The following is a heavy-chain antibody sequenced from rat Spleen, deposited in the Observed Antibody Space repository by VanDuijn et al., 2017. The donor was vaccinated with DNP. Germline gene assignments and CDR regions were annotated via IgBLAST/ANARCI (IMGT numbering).Heavy chain of an antibody. CDR2: ITSGSGTT. V-gene: IGHV5-31*01. D-gene: IGHD1-12*02. CDR3: ARVGDLHDGGDGDVLDV. J-gene: IGHJ4*01. CDR1: GFTFSYYW. Sequence: EVQLVESGGDLVQPGRSLKLSCVASGFTFSYYWMAWVRQVPGKGLEWIASITSGSGTTSYPDSAKGRFTISRDDAKDTLSLQMNSLRSEDTATYYCARVGDLHDGGDGDVLDVWGQGTSVTVSS.